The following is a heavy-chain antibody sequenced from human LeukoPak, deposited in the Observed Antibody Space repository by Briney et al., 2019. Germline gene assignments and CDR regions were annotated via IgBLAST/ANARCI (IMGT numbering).Heavy chain of an antibody. CDR1: GFTFSSYS. CDR3: ARDSITIFGVVAN. CDR2: ISSSSTTI. D-gene: IGHD3-3*01. J-gene: IGHJ1*01. V-gene: IGHV3-48*01. Sequence: PGGSLRLSXAASGFTFSSYSMNWVRQAPGKGLEWVSYISSSSTTIYYADSVKCRFTISRDNAKNSLYLQMNSLRAEDTAVYYCARDSITIFGVVANWGQGTLVTVSS.